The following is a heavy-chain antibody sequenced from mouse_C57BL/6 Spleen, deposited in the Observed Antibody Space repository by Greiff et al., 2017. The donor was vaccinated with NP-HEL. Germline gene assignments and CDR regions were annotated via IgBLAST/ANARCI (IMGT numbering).Heavy chain of an antibody. Sequence: EVQLQQSGPELVKPGASVKISCKASGYTFTDYYMNWVKQSHGKSLEWIGDINPNNGGTSYNQKFKGKATLTVDKSSSTAYMELRSLTSEDSAVYYCARSDSNYGYWGQGTTLTVSS. CDR1: GYTFTDYY. CDR3: ARSDSNYGY. V-gene: IGHV1-26*01. J-gene: IGHJ2*01. CDR2: INPNNGGT. D-gene: IGHD2-5*01.